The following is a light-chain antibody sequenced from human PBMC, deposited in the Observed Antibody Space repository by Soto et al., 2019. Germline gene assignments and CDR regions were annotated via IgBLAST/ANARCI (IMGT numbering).Light chain of an antibody. Sequence: DIQMTQSPSSLSASVGDRVTITCRASQSGNTSLHWYQQKAGQAPKLLIYAASNLQSGVPSRFSGRGSGTDFTLTVESLQPEDFATYYCQQGYSNPWTFGQGTKGDIK. V-gene: IGKV1-39*01. CDR2: AAS. CDR1: QSGNTS. J-gene: IGKJ1*01. CDR3: QQGYSNPWT.